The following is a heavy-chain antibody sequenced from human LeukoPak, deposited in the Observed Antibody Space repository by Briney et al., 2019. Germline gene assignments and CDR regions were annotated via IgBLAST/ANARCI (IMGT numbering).Heavy chain of an antibody. J-gene: IGHJ5*02. CDR2: IYWDDDK. CDR3: AHSVGALYGSGSYCWFDP. V-gene: IGHV2-5*02. CDR1: GFSLSTSGVG. Sequence: SGPTLLKPTQTLTLTCTFSGFSLSTSGVGVGWIRQPPGKALEWLALIYWDDDKRYSPSLKSRLTITKDNSKNQVVLTMTNLDSVDTATYYCAHSVGALYGSGSYCWFDPWGQGTLVTVSS. D-gene: IGHD3-10*01.